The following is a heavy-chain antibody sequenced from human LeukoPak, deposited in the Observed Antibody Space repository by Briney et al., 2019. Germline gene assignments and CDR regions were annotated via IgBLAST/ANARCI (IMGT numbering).Heavy chain of an antibody. J-gene: IGHJ4*02. CDR2: ISAYNGNT. V-gene: IGHV1-18*01. CDR1: GYTFTSCG. D-gene: IGHD3-22*01. Sequence: GASVKVSCKASGYTFTSCGISWVRQAPGQGLEWMGWISAYNGNTNYAQKLQGRVTMTTDTSTSTAYMELRSLRSDDTVVYYCARDHPYYYDSSGYYPHYFDYWGQGTLVTVSS. CDR3: ARDHPYYYDSSGYYPHYFDY.